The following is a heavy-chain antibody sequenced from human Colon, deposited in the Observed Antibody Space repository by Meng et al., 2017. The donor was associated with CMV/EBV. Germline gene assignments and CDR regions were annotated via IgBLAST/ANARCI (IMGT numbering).Heavy chain of an antibody. J-gene: IGHJ4*02. CDR2: TDRDGPA. CDR3: ARATKPNCWEVLDY. D-gene: IGHD2-2*01. CDR1: GGSICGIC. V-gene: IGHV4-34*01. Sequence: HVLRQPGEARLSGPSATSSCNGNGYGGSICGICWTWLGQPPGQGLVWIGDTDRDGPASPNPSHFSRITMSLATSNPHFSLKLHSVTAADTAVHFCARATKPNCWEVLDYWGQGTLVTVSS.